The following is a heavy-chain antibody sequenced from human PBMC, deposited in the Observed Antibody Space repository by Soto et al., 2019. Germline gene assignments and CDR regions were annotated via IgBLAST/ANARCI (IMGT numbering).Heavy chain of an antibody. CDR2: IYPGDSDT. V-gene: IGHV5-51*01. D-gene: IGHD1-1*01. CDR3: QRRNPLEAYHFDY. Sequence: PGESLKISCKGSEYNFTTYWIGWVRQMPGKGLEWMGIIYPGDSDTRYSPSFQGQVTISADKSISTAYLHWSSLKASDTAMYYCQRRNPLEAYHFDYWGQGTLVTVSS. J-gene: IGHJ4*02. CDR1: EYNFTTYW.